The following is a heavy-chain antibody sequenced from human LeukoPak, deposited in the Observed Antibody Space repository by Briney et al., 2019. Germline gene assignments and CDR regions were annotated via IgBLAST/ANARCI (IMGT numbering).Heavy chain of an antibody. J-gene: IGHJ5*01. D-gene: IGHD3-22*01. CDR2: IGTYAGDT. CDR3: ARDLWNFYDSSGYYRDFDS. CDR1: TSR. Sequence: ASVRVSCKATSRISWVRQAPGRGRGGMGWIGTYAGDTYYAQKFQGRVTVTTDTSTSTVYMDLRNLRSDDTAVYYCARDLWNFYDSSGYYRDFDSWGQGTLVTVSS. V-gene: IGHV1-18*01.